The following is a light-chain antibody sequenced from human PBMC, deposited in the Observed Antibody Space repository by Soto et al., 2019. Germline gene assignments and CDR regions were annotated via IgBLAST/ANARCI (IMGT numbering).Light chain of an antibody. CDR2: LGS. J-gene: IGKJ2*01. CDR1: QSLLHYNGYNY. V-gene: IGKV2-28*01. CDR3: MQALQTPRT. Sequence: DIVMTQSPLSLPVTPGEPASISCRSSQSLLHYNGYNYLDWYLQKPGQSPQLLIYLGSNRASGVPDRFSGSGSGTDFTLKISRVEAEDVGVYYCMQALQTPRTFGQGTKLEI.